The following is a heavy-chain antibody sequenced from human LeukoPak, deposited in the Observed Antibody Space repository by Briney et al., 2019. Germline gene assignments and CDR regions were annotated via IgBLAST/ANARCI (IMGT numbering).Heavy chain of an antibody. CDR2: FDPEDGET. CDR1: GYTLTELS. V-gene: IGHV1-24*01. Sequence: ASVKVSCKVSGYTLTELSMHWVRQAPGKGLEWMGGFDPEDGETIYAQKFQGRVTMTEDTSTDTAYMELSSLRSEDTAVYYCATATPITAAPSYYYYYMDVWGKGTTVTVSS. D-gene: IGHD6-13*01. J-gene: IGHJ6*03. CDR3: ATATPITAAPSYYYYYMDV.